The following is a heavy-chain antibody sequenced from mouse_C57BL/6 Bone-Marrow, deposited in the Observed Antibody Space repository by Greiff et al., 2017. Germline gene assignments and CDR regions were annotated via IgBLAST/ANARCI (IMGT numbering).Heavy chain of an antibody. CDR2: FFPGSGSI. CDR3: ARHDEIDLSWGWFAY. J-gene: IGHJ3*01. V-gene: IGHV1-62-2*01. Sequence: QVQLQQSGAELVKPGASVKLSCKASGYTFTEYTIHWVKQRSGQGLEWIGWFFPGSGSIKYNEKFKDKATLPADKSSSPVYMELSRLTSEDSAVFFCARHDEIDLSWGWFAYWGQGTLVTVSA. D-gene: IGHD1-1*01. CDR1: GYTFTEYT.